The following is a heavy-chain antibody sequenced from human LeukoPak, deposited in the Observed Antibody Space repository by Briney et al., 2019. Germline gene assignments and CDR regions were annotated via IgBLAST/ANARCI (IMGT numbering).Heavy chain of an antibody. CDR3: ARDRLRVGATWHYYYGMDV. Sequence: ASVKVSCKASGYTFTGYYMHWVRQAPGQGVEWMGWINPNSGGTNYAQKFQGRVTMTRDTSISTAYMELSRLRSDDTAVYYCARDRLRVGATWHYYYGMDVWGQGTTVTVSS. V-gene: IGHV1-2*02. CDR1: GYTFTGYY. D-gene: IGHD1-26*01. CDR2: INPNSGGT. J-gene: IGHJ6*02.